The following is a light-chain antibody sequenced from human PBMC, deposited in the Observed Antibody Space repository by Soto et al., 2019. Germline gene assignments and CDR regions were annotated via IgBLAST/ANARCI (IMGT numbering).Light chain of an antibody. V-gene: IGKV1-33*01. CDR1: HDVSRN. CDR3: QQYNSMLS. J-gene: IGKJ4*01. Sequence: DIQMTQSPSSLSASEGDRVTITCQSSHDVSRNLNWLQQTPGEAPQLLIDAASKFERGVPSRFSGSGSGTDFTLAISSLLPEDVAPYYCQQYNSMLSFGGGTEVEIK. CDR2: AAS.